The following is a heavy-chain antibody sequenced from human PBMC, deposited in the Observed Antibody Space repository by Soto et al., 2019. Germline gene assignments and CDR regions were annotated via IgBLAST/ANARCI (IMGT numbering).Heavy chain of an antibody. D-gene: IGHD4-4*01. CDR3: ATVRLYSNYHDFDY. Sequence: EVQLVESGGGLVQPGGSLRLSCAASGFTFSDYTLNWVRQAPGRGLEWVSSIGPTSGHIYYADSVKGRFTISRDNAKDSLFLQMTSLRAEDTAVYYCATVRLYSNYHDFDYWGQGTLVTVSS. CDR1: GFTFSDYT. CDR2: IGPTSGHI. J-gene: IGHJ4*02. V-gene: IGHV3-21*01.